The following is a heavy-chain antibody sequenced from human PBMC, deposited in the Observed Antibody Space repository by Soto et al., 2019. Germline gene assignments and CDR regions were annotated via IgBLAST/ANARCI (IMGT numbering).Heavy chain of an antibody. CDR3: ARVPNGTSGMYYFDS. Sequence: QVQLQESGPGLVKSSETLSLTCTVSGDSISSRSYYWTWIRQHPGKGLEWIGFRYYSGSTYYNPSLKSRVTISGDSSNIQFSLKMNSVTAADTAVYYCARVPNGTSGMYYFDSWGQGTLVTVSS. CDR1: GDSISSRSYY. J-gene: IGHJ4*02. V-gene: IGHV4-31*03. CDR2: RYYSGST. D-gene: IGHD1-1*01.